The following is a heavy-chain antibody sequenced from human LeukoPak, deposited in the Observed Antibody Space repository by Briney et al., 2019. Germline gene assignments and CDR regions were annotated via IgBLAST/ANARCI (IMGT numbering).Heavy chain of an antibody. CDR1: GGTFSSYA. V-gene: IGHV1-69*05. J-gene: IGHJ4*02. D-gene: IGHD3-22*01. Sequence: ASVKVSCKASGGTFSSYAISWVRQAPGQGLEWMGRIIPIFGTANYEQKFQGRVTITTDESTSTAYMELSSLRSEDTAVYYCAREMNNYYDSSGYLGYWGQGTLVTVSS. CDR2: IIPIFGTA. CDR3: AREMNNYYDSSGYLGY.